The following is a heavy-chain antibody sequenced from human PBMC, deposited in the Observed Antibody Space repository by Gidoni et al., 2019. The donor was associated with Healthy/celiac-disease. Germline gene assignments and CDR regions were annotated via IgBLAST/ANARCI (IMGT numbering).Heavy chain of an antibody. Sequence: EVQLVESGGGLVKPGGSLRLSCAAYGFTFSSYSRNWVRQAPGKGLEWVSSISSSSSYIYYADSVKGRFTISRDNAKNSLYLQMNSLRAEDTAVYYCAREAGGSYPYYYYYGMDVWGQGTTVTVSS. D-gene: IGHD1-26*01. CDR2: ISSSSSYI. CDR1: GFTFSSYS. J-gene: IGHJ6*02. V-gene: IGHV3-21*01. CDR3: AREAGGSYPYYYYYGMDV.